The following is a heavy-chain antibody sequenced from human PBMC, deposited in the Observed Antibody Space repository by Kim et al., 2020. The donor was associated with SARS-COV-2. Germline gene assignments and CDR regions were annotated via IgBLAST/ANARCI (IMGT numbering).Heavy chain of an antibody. CDR2: IYYSGST. CDR1: GGSISSGGYY. CDR3: ARGRELELLDWDWFDP. V-gene: IGHV4-31*03. D-gene: IGHD1-7*01. Sequence: SETLSLTCTVSGGSISSGGYYWSWIRQHPGKGLEWIGYIYYSGSTYYNPSLKSRVTISVDTSKNQFSLKLSSVTAADTAVYYCARGRELELLDWDWFDPWGQGTLVTVSS. J-gene: IGHJ5*02.